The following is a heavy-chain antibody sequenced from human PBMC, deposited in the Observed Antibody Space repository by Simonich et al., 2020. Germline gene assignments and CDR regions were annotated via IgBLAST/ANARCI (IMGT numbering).Heavy chain of an antibody. CDR2: IISSSSYI. CDR3: ARDTSYYGSGSYYFDY. V-gene: IGHV3-21*01. J-gene: IGHJ4*02. CDR1: VFTFSSYS. D-gene: IGHD3-10*01. Sequence: GGGLVKPVGSLRLSCAASVFTFSSYSMNWVRQAPGKGLEWGSSIISSSSYIYYADSVKGRFTISRDNAKNSLYLQMNSLRAEDTAVYYCARDTSYYGSGSYYFDYWGQGTLVTVSS.